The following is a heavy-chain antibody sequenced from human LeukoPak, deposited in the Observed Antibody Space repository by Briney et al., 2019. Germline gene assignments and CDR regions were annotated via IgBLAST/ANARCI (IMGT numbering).Heavy chain of an antibody. CDR3: ARDAYSSSSACDY. D-gene: IGHD6-13*01. J-gene: IGHJ4*02. V-gene: IGHV3-21*01. Sequence: GGSLRLSCAASGFTFSSYSMNWVRQAPGKGLEWVSSISSSSSYIYYADSVKGRFTISRDNAKNSLYLQMNSLRAEDTAVYYCARDAYSSSSACDYWGQGTLVTVSS. CDR2: ISSSSSYI. CDR1: GFTFSSYS.